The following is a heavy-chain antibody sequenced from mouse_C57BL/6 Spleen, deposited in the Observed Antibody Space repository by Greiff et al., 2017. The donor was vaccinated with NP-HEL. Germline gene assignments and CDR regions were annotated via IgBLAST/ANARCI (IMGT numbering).Heavy chain of an antibody. D-gene: IGHD1-1*01. J-gene: IGHJ1*03. CDR1: GYAFSSYW. CDR2: IYPGDGDT. CDR3: ARGVSNWYFDV. Sequence: VKLQESGAELVKPGASVKISCKASGYAFSSYWMNWVKQRPGKGLEWIGQIYPGDGDTNYNGKFKGKATLTADKSSSTAYMQLSSLTSEDSAVYFCARGVSNWYFDVWGTGTTVTVSS. V-gene: IGHV1-80*01.